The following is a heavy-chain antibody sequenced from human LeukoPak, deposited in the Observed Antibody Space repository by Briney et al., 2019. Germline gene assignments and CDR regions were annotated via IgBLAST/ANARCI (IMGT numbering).Heavy chain of an antibody. CDR1: GSTFSTFS. Sequence: PGGSLRLSCAASGSTFSTFSMKWVRQAPGMGLEWVSSVSSSGSYIYYADSVKGRFTISRDNAKNSLSLQMDSLRAEDTAVYYCATLYYYDGSDYHSSDYWGQGTLVTVSS. J-gene: IGHJ4*02. V-gene: IGHV3-21*06. CDR2: VSSSGSYI. D-gene: IGHD3-22*01. CDR3: ATLYYYDGSDYHSSDY.